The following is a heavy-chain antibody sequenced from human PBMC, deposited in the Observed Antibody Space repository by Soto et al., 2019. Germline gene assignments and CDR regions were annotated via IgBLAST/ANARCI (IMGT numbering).Heavy chain of an antibody. D-gene: IGHD6-19*01. Sequence: PGGSLRLSCAASGFTFSSYAMSWVRQAPGKGLEWVSAISGSGISTYYADSVKGRFTISRDNSKNTLYLQMNSLRAEDTAVYYCAKDLGYSTGWEPFDHWGQGTLVTVSS. CDR3: AKDLGYSTGWEPFDH. V-gene: IGHV3-23*01. J-gene: IGHJ4*02. CDR2: ISGSGIST. CDR1: GFTFSSYA.